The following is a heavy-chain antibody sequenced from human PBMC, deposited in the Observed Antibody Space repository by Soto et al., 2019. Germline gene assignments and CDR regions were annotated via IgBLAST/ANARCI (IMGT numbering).Heavy chain of an antibody. CDR1: GYTFTSYA. CDR3: ARPRGYYYDSSGYSLGY. CDR2: INAGNGNT. J-gene: IGHJ4*02. V-gene: IGHV1-3*01. Sequence: QVQLVQSGAEVKKPGASVKVSCKASGYTFTSYAMHWVRQAPGQRLEWMGWINAGNGNTKYSQKFQGRVTITRDTSASTAYMELSSLRSEDTAVYYCARPRGYYYDSSGYSLGYWGQGTLVTVSS. D-gene: IGHD3-22*01.